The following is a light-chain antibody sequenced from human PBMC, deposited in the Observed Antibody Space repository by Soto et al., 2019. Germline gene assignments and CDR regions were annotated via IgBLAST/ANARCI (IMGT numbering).Light chain of an antibody. CDR2: EVT. J-gene: IGLJ3*02. CDR3: SSYAGRDIWV. V-gene: IGLV2-8*01. Sequence: QSALTQPPSASGSRGQSVTISCTGTSVDINYVSWFQQHPGKAPKLIICEVTKRPSGVPDRFSGSKSGNTASLTVSGLQDDHEADYYCSSYAGRDIWVLGGGTKLTVL. CDR1: SVDINY.